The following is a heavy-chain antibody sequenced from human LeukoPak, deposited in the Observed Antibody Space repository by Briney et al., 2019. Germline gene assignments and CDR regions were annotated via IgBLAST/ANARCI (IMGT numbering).Heavy chain of an antibody. J-gene: IGHJ4*02. CDR1: GYTFSRNG. Sequence: GASVKVSCKASGYTFSRNGMSWVRQAPGQGLEWMGWIGGYNGNTNYAEKFQGRVTMTTDTSTSTVHMHLRSLRLDDTAVYYCAREIGAEIDYWGQGTLVIVSS. CDR3: AREIGAEIDY. V-gene: IGHV1-18*01. CDR2: IGGYNGNT. D-gene: IGHD3-10*01.